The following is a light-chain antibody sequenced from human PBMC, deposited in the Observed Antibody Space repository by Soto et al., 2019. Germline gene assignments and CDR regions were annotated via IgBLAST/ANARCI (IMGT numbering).Light chain of an antibody. CDR1: SSDVGGYNY. V-gene: IGLV2-14*01. CDR2: GVS. CDR3: SSYTTSNTRQIV. Sequence: SVLTQPASVSGPPGQSITISCTGTSSDVGGYNYVSWYQQHPGKAPKFMIYGVSNRPSGVSNRFSGSKSGNTASLTISGLQVEDEADYYCSSYTTSNTRQIVFGTGTKVTVL. J-gene: IGLJ1*01.